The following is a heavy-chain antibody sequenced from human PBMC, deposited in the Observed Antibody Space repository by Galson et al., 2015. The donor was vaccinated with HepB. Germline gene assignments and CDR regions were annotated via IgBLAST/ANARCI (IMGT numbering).Heavy chain of an antibody. D-gene: IGHD6-6*01. CDR2: INSDGSST. CDR3: ARGQYSSSSYYYYYYGMDV. Sequence: SLRLSCAASGFTFSSYWMHWVRQAPGKGLVWVSRINSDGSSTSYADSVKGRFTISRDNAKNTLYLQMNSLRAEDTAVYYCARGQYSSSSYYYYYYGMDVWGQGTTVTVSS. CDR1: GFTFSSYW. V-gene: IGHV3-74*01. J-gene: IGHJ6*02.